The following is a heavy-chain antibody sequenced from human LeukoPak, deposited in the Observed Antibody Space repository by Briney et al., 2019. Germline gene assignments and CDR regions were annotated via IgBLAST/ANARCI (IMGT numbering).Heavy chain of an antibody. CDR1: GFTFSADD. CDR2: IWYDGSKK. CDR3: ARGSSGYIDY. Sequence: GGSLRLSRAASGFTFSADDMHWVRQAPGKGLEWVAPIWYDGSKKYYAESVKGRFTISRDNSKNTLYLQMNSLRAEDTSVYYCARGSSGYIDYWGQGALVAVSS. D-gene: IGHD1-26*01. J-gene: IGHJ4*02. V-gene: IGHV3-33*01.